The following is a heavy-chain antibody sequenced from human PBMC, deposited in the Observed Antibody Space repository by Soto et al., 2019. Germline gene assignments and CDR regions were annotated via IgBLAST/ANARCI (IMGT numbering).Heavy chain of an antibody. CDR3: ASHNSSSYYFDY. J-gene: IGHJ4*02. V-gene: IGHV4-34*01. Sequence: SETLSLTCAVYGGSFSGYYWSWIRQPPGKGLEWIGEINHSGSTNYNPSLKSRVTISVDTSKNQFSLKLSSVTAADTAVYYCASHNSSSYYFDYWGQGTLVTVSS. CDR2: INHSGST. D-gene: IGHD6-6*01. CDR1: GGSFSGYY.